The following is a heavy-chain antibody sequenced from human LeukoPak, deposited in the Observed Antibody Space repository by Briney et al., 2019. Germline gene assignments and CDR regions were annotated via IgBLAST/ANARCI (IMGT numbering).Heavy chain of an antibody. J-gene: IGHJ2*01. Sequence: SETLSLTCTVSGGSISTSNYYWGWIRQPPGKGLEWIGNIFYSGSTYYSPSLKSRVTISLDTSKNQFSLKLTSVTAADTAVYYCARDPVDQPYWFFDLWGRGTLVTVSS. CDR3: ARDPVDQPYWFFDL. D-gene: IGHD2-2*01. CDR1: GGSISTSNYY. CDR2: IFYSGST. V-gene: IGHV4-39*07.